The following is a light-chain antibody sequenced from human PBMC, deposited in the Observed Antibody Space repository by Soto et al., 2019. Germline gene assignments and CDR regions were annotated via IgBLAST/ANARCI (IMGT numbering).Light chain of an antibody. V-gene: IGLV2-14*01. CDR2: EVS. J-gene: IGLJ1*01. CDR1: SSDVGGYNY. Sequence: SALTQPASVSGSPGQSITISCTGTSSDVGGYNYVSWYQQHPGKAPKLMIYEVSNRPSGVSNRFSGSKSGNTASLTISGLQAEDEADYYCQSYESSSLSGFVFGSGTKVTVL. CDR3: QSYESSSLSGFV.